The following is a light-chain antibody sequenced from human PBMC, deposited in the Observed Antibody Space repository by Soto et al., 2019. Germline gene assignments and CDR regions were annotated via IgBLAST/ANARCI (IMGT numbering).Light chain of an antibody. CDR1: QGISSY. CDR3: QQLNSYPRT. V-gene: IGKV1-9*01. J-gene: IGKJ4*01. CDR2: AAS. Sequence: IQLTQSPSSLSASVGDRVTITCRASQGISSYLAWYQQKPGKAPKLLIYAASTLQSGHPSSFSGSGSGTDFTLTISSLQPEDFAAYYCQQLNSYPRTFGGGTKGEIK.